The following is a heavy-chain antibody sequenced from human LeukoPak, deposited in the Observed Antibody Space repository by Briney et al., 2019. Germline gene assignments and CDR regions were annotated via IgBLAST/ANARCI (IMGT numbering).Heavy chain of an antibody. CDR2: IYYSGST. Sequence: SETLSLTCTVSGGSIRTNTNYWGWNSSNYWGWIRQPPGKGLEWIGYIYYSGSTNYNPSLKSRVTISVDTSKNQFSLKLSSVTAADTAVYYCARYGWRGGAAFGPIAARPASYFDYWGQGTLVTVSS. CDR1: GGSIRTNTNYWGWNSSNY. J-gene: IGHJ4*02. D-gene: IGHD6-6*01. CDR3: ARYGWRGGAAFGPIAARPASYFDY. V-gene: IGHV4-61*05.